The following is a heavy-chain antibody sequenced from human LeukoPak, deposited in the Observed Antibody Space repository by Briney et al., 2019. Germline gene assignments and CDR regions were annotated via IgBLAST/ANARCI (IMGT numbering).Heavy chain of an antibody. CDR1: GGSISSYF. Sequence: LSETLSLTCTVSGGSISSYFRSWIRQPPGKGLEWIGYIYYSGRTNYNPSLKSRVTISVDTSKNQFSLKLSSVTAADTAVYYCASLPYYDFWSGYYPLCNYYYYMDVWGKGTTVTVSS. V-gene: IGHV4-59*08. J-gene: IGHJ6*03. D-gene: IGHD3-3*01. CDR2: IYYSGRT. CDR3: ASLPYYDFWSGYYPLCNYYYYMDV.